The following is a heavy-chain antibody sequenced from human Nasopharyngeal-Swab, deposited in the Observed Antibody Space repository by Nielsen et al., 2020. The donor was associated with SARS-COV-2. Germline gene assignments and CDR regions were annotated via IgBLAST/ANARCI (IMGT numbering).Heavy chain of an antibody. D-gene: IGHD3-10*01. CDR2: INHSGST. V-gene: IGHV4-34*01. Sequence: SQTLSLTCAVYGGSFSGYYWSWIRQPPGKGLEWIGEINHSGSTNYNPSLKSRVTISVDTSKNQFSLKLSSVTAADTAVYYCARGGFTYYYGSGSFDYWGQGTLVTVPS. J-gene: IGHJ4*02. CDR1: GGSFSGYY. CDR3: ARGGFTYYYGSGSFDY.